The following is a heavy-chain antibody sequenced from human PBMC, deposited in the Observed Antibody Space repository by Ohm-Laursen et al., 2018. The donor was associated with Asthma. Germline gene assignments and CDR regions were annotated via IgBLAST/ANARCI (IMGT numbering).Heavy chain of an antibody. CDR1: GGTFSKYA. Sequence: GASVKVSCNASGGTFSKYAISWVRQAPGKGLEWMGGFDPEDGETIYAQKFQGRVTMTEDTSTDTAYMELSSLRSEDTAVYYCATDGGGYCTNGVCYRAFRDYGMDVWGQGTTVTVSS. D-gene: IGHD2-8*01. J-gene: IGHJ6*02. V-gene: IGHV1-24*01. CDR3: ATDGGGYCTNGVCYRAFRDYGMDV. CDR2: FDPEDGET.